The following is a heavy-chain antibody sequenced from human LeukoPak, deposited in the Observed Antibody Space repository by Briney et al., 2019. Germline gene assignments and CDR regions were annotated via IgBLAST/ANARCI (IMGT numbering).Heavy chain of an antibody. CDR1: GFTFSSYW. J-gene: IGHJ4*02. D-gene: IGHD5-18*01. V-gene: IGHV3-7*03. CDR2: INHNGNVN. Sequence: GGSLRLSCAASGFTFSSYWMNWARQAPGKGLEWVASINHNGNVNYYVDSVKGRFTISRDNAKNSLYLQMNSLRAEDTALYYCAKDIGYSYGYGFDYWGQGTLITVSS. CDR3: AKDIGYSYGYGFDY.